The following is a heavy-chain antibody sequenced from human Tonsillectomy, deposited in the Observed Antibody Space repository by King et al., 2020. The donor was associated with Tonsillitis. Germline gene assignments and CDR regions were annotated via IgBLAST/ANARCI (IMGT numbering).Heavy chain of an antibody. V-gene: IGHV3-23*04. CDR3: AANPGGSRLPDCFDP. CDR2: ISGSGGST. Sequence: VQLVESGGGLVQPGGSLRLSCAASGFTFSSYAMSLVRQAPGKGLEWVSAISGSGGSTYYADSVKGRFTISRDNSKNTLYLQLNSLRAEDTAVYYCAANPGGSRLPDCFDPWGQGTLVTVSS. CDR1: GFTFSSYA. J-gene: IGHJ5*02. D-gene: IGHD3-16*01.